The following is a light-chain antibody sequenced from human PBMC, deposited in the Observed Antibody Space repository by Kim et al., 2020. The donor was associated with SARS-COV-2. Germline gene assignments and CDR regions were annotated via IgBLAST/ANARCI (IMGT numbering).Light chain of an antibody. Sequence: ASIGDRVSITCRTNQSISRSLNWFQQKPGKVPKLLIYTASILQRGVPSRFSGSGSGTDFTLTISHLQPEDFTTYYCQQSYSIPLTFGGGTKVDIK. J-gene: IGKJ4*01. CDR1: QSISRS. V-gene: IGKV1-39*01. CDR2: TAS. CDR3: QQSYSIPLT.